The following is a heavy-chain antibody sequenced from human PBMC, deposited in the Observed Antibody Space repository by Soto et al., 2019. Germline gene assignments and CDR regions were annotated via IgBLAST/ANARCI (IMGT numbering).Heavy chain of an antibody. CDR1: GGSISSYY. CDR2: IYYSGST. J-gene: IGHJ4*02. CDR3: ARHNYGSGSTYFDY. V-gene: IGHV4-59*08. D-gene: IGHD3-10*01. Sequence: SETLSLTCTVSGGSISSYYLSWIRQPPGKGLEWIGYIYYSGSTNYNPSLKSRVTISVDTSKNQFSLKLNSMTAADTAVYYCARHNYGSGSTYFDYWGQGTLVTVS.